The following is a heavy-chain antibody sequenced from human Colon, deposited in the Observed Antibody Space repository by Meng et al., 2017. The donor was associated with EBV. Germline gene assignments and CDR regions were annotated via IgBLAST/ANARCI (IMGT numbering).Heavy chain of an antibody. CDR2: ISAIGNT. V-gene: IGHV3-23*01. J-gene: IGHJ1*01. CDR1: GFTFTSYV. Sequence: EVQLLESGGGWVQPGXXXXLSCVASGFTFTSYVMRWVRQAPGKGLEWVSTISAIGNTYYAASVKGRFTISRDISKNTLYLQMNDLRAEDTAVYYCAKGGGNSAAEYFQHWGQGTLVTVSS. CDR3: AKGGGNSAAEYFQH. D-gene: IGHD4-23*01.